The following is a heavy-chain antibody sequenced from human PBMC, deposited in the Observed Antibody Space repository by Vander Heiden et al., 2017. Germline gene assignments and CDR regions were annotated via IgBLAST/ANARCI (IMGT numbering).Heavy chain of an antibody. J-gene: IGHJ4*02. CDR3: AKDKAYYDSSGPHHFDY. CDR2: ISGSGGST. D-gene: IGHD3-22*01. Sequence: EVQLLESGGGLVQPGGSLRLSCAASGFTFRSYAMSWVRQAPGKGLELVSAISGSGGSTYYADSVKGRFTISRDKSKNTLYLQMNSLRAEDTAVYYCAKDKAYYDSSGPHHFDYWGQGTLVTVSS. V-gene: IGHV3-23*01. CDR1: GFTFRSYA.